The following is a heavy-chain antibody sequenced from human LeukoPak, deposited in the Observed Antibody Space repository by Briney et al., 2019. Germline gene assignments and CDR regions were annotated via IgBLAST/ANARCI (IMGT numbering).Heavy chain of an antibody. CDR2: IRYDGSNK. V-gene: IGHV3-30*02. J-gene: IGHJ6*03. D-gene: IGHD5-12*01. Sequence: GGSLRLSCAASGFTFSSYDIHWVRQAPGKGLEWMAFIRYDGSNKYYADSVRGRFTISRDNSKNTLYLQMNSLRAEDTAVYYCAKDTVKVTTIRRVPHYMDVWGKGTTVTISS. CDR3: AKDTVKVTTIRRVPHYMDV. CDR1: GFTFSSYD.